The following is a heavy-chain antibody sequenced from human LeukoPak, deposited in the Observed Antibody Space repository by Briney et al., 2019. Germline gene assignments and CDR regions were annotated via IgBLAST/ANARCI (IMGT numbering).Heavy chain of an antibody. CDR1: GFSFSTYG. D-gene: IGHD1-1*01. V-gene: IGHV3-33*01. J-gene: IGHJ4*02. CDR3: ARVAKERVGGVYYFDY. Sequence: GGSLRLSCAASGFSFSTYGMEWVRQGPDKGLEWGAVIWFDGSKKFYADSVKGRFTISRDNSKNTVDLQMNSLRAGDTAVYYCARVAKERVGGVYYFDYWGQGTLVTVSS. CDR2: IWFDGSKK.